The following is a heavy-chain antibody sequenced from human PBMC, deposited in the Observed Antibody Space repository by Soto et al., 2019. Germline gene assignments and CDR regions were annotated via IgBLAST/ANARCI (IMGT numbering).Heavy chain of an antibody. CDR2: INHSGST. Sequence: QVQLQQWGAGLLKPSETLSLTCAVYGGSFSGYYWSWIRQPPGKGLEWIGEINHSGSTNYNPSLKSRVTISVDTSKNQFSLNLSSVTAADTAVYYCARGLDSGTLDYWGQGTLVTVSS. CDR1: GGSFSGYY. D-gene: IGHD6-19*01. CDR3: ARGLDSGTLDY. J-gene: IGHJ4*02. V-gene: IGHV4-34*01.